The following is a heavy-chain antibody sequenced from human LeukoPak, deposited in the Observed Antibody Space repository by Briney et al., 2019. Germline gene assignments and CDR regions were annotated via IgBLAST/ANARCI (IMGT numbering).Heavy chain of an antibody. CDR2: IRSKADNYAT. J-gene: IGHJ4*02. CDR1: GFTFSGSP. D-gene: IGHD5-12*01. V-gene: IGHV3-73*01. Sequence: TGGSLRLSCAASGFTFSGSPMHWVRQASGKGLEWVGRIRSKADNYATGYGASVKGRFTISRDDSRNTAYLQMNSLKGEDTAVYYCTRQLVGTASIDDWGQGTPVTVSS. CDR3: TRQLVGTASIDD.